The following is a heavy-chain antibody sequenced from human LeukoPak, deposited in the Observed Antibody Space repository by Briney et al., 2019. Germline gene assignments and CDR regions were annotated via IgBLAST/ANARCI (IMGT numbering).Heavy chain of an antibody. D-gene: IGHD4-17*01. Sequence: TGGSLRLSCAVSGLTFSNYAMNWVRQASGKGLEWVSGITDSGRKTYYADSVKGRFSISRDNSRNTVYLQMSDLRAEDTAVYYCAKITKATTPNYWGRGTLVTVSS. V-gene: IGHV3-23*01. CDR3: AKITKATTPNY. J-gene: IGHJ4*02. CDR2: ITDSGRKT. CDR1: GLTFSNYA.